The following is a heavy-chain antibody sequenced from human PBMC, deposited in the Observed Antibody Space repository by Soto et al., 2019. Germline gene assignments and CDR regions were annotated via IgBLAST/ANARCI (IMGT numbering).Heavy chain of an antibody. CDR3: VRDQKYFRVNGNWFDS. V-gene: IGHV1-18*04. Sequence: ASVKVSCKASGYTSSDFGISWVRQAPGQGLEWMGWVSGNNGASNPAPKVQGRITMTLDTSTGVSYMALRSLRSDDTAIYYCVRDQKYFRVNGNWFDSWGQGTLVTV. J-gene: IGHJ5*01. CDR1: GYTSSDFG. CDR2: VSGNNGAS. D-gene: IGHD2-2*01.